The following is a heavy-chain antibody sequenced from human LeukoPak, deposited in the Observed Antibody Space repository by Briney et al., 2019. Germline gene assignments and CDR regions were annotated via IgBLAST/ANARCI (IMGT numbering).Heavy chain of an antibody. CDR3: ARSRLWFGERPDAFDI. CDR2: ISAYNGNT. V-gene: IGHV1-18*01. CDR1: GYTFTSYG. J-gene: IGHJ3*02. D-gene: IGHD3-10*01. Sequence: ASVKVSCKASGYTFTSYGISWVRQAPGQGLEWMGWISAYNGNTNYAQKLQGRVTMTTDTSTSTAYMELRSLRSDDTAVYYCARSRLWFGERPDAFDIWGQGTMVTVSS.